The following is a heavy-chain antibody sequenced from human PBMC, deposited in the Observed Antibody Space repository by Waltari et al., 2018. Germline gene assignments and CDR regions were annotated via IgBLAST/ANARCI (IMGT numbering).Heavy chain of an antibody. Sequence: EVQLVESGGGVVQTGGSLRLSCAASGVTFSNYEMNWVRQAPGKGLEWIASISSRLNTIYYADSVKGRFTISRDNAKNSLHLQMNSLRAEDTAVYYCATRYGSSSMDYWGQGTLVTVSS. CDR1: GVTFSNYE. D-gene: IGHD6-6*01. V-gene: IGHV3-48*03. CDR2: ISSRLNTI. J-gene: IGHJ4*02. CDR3: ATRYGSSSMDY.